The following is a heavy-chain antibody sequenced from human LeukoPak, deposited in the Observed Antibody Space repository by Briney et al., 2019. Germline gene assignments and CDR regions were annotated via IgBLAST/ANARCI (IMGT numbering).Heavy chain of an antibody. CDR1: GGSISSGSYY. Sequence: PSETLSLTCTVSGGSISSGSYYWGWIRQPPGKGLEWIGSIYYSGSTYYNPSLKSRVTISVDTSKNQFSLKLSSVTAADTAVYYCARSQRYYFDYWGQGTLVTVSS. J-gene: IGHJ4*02. V-gene: IGHV4-39*01. CDR3: ARSQRYYFDY. CDR2: IYYSGST. D-gene: IGHD5-24*01.